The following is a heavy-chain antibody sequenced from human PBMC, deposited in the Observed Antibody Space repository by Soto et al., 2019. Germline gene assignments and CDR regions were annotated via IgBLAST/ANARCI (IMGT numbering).Heavy chain of an antibody. V-gene: IGHV3-23*01. CDR3: VRGGADLYQNGLDV. D-gene: IGHD3-10*01. Sequence: DVQMLESGGGLVQPGGSLRLSCAASGFTLKAYGMSWLRQPPGKGLEWVSSMTADGTGTAHADSVKDRFTTSRDDSRDKVYLEMNSLRGEDTAVYYCVRGGADLYQNGLDVWGQGTTVSVSS. J-gene: IGHJ6*02. CDR1: GFTLKAYG. CDR2: MTADGTGT.